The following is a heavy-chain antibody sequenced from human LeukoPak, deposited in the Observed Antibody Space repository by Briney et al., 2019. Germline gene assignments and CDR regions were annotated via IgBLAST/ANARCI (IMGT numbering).Heavy chain of an antibody. CDR2: INPNSGGT. V-gene: IGHV1-2*02. J-gene: IGHJ4*02. Sequence: ASVKVSCKASGYTFTGYYMHWVRQAPGQGLEWMGWINPNSGGTNYAQKFQGRVTITRDTSASTAYMELSSLRSEDTAVYYCARGVAYDFWSGYYSSDYWGQGTLVTVSS. CDR3: ARGVAYDFWSGYYSSDY. D-gene: IGHD3-3*01. CDR1: GYTFTGYY.